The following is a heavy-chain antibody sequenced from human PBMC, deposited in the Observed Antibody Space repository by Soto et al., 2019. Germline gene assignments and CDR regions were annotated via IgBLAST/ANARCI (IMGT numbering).Heavy chain of an antibody. J-gene: IGHJ6*02. CDR1: GGSFSGYY. D-gene: IGHD1-26*01. CDR3: ARGRIVGATTYYYYYGMDV. CDR2: INHSGST. Sequence: QVQLQQWGAGLLKPSETLSLTCAVYGGSFSGYYWSWIRQPPGKGLEWIGEINHSGSTNYNPSLKSRVTISVDTSKNQFSLKLSSVTAADTAVYYCARGRIVGATTYYYYYGMDVWGQGTTVTVSS. V-gene: IGHV4-34*01.